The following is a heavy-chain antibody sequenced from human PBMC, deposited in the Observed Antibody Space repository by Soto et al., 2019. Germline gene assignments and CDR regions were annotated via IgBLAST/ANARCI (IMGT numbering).Heavy chain of an antibody. Sequence: GESLKISCAASGFIFSSYGMHWVRQAPGKGLEWVTVIWYDGSRKYYADSLKGRFTISRDNSKNTLYLQINSLRAEDTAVYYCARDGSGSYGGFDCWGQGTLVTVSS. CDR1: GFIFSSYG. CDR2: IWYDGSRK. D-gene: IGHD1-26*01. CDR3: ARDGSGSYGGFDC. V-gene: IGHV3-33*01. J-gene: IGHJ4*02.